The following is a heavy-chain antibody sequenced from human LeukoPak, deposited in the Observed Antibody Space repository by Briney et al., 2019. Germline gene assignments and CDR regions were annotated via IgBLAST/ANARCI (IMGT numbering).Heavy chain of an antibody. Sequence: SQTLSLTCALSGDSVSSNNAAWNWVRQSPSRGLEWLGRTYYRSKLFYDYAVSVKSRIIVNPDTSRNQFSLQLTSVTPEDTAVYYCARARGDSSGYWDYWGQGALVTVSS. CDR1: GDSVSSNNAA. J-gene: IGHJ4*02. D-gene: IGHD3-22*01. CDR2: TYYRSKLFY. V-gene: IGHV6-1*01. CDR3: ARARGDSSGYWDY.